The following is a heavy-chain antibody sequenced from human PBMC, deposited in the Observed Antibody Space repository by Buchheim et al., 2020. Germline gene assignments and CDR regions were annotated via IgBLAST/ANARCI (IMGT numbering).Heavy chain of an antibody. J-gene: IGHJ4*02. Sequence: QEQLRQWGAGLLKPSETLSLTCAVFGGSLSGDYWSWIRQPPGKGLEWIGEINHSGGTNYNPSPKIRVTISVDKSKNQFSLKLTSVTAADTAVYYCAKGGDYMRNYWGQGTL. V-gene: IGHV4-34*01. CDR3: AKGGDYMRNY. CDR1: GGSLSGDY. D-gene: IGHD4-17*01. CDR2: INHSGGT.